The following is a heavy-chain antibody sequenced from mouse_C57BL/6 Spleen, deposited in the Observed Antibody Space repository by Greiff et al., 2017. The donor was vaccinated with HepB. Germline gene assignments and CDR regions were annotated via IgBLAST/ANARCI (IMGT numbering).Heavy chain of an antibody. J-gene: IGHJ4*01. CDR3: ARRGGVRREGPYYAMDY. CDR1: GYTFTSYW. D-gene: IGHD2-14*01. V-gene: IGHV1-69*01. Sequence: QVQLQQPGAELVMPGASVKLSCKASGYTFTSYWMHWVKQRPGQGLEWIGEIDPSDSYTNYNQKFKGKSTLTVDKSSSTAYMQLSSLTSEDSAVYYCARRGGVRREGPYYAMDYWGQGTSVTVSS. CDR2: IDPSDSYT.